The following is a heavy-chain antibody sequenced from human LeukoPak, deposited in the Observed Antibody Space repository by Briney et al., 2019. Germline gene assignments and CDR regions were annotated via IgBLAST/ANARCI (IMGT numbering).Heavy chain of an antibody. CDR3: ARAYWYYYYMDV. D-gene: IGHD2-8*02. CDR2: ISAYNGNT. J-gene: IGHJ6*03. Sequence: ASVKVSCTASGYTFTSYGISWVRQAPGQGLEWMGWISAYNGNTNYAQKLQGRVTMTTDTSKSTAYMELRSLRSDDTAVYYCARAYWYYYYMDVWGKGTTVTISS. CDR1: GYTFTSYG. V-gene: IGHV1-18*01.